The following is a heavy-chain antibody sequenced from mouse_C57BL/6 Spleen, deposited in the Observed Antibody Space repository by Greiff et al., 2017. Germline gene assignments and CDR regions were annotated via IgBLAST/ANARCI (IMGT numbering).Heavy chain of an antibody. J-gene: IGHJ4*01. CDR1: GFSLTSYG. CDR3: ARLYYSNSYYAMDY. Sequence: VQLQQSGPGLVQPSQSLSITCTVSGFSLTSYGVHWVRQSPGKGLEWLGVIWSGGSTDYNAAFISRLSISKDNSKSQVFFKMNSLQADDTAIYYCARLYYSNSYYAMDYWGQGTSVTVSS. D-gene: IGHD2-5*01. CDR2: IWSGGST. V-gene: IGHV2-2*01.